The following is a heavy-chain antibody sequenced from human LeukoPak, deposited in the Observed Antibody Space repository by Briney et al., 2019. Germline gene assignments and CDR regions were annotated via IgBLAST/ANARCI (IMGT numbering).Heavy chain of an antibody. D-gene: IGHD6-25*01. V-gene: IGHV3-21*01. CDR3: AREVSEAFDY. Sequence: GGSLRLSCGASGFTLSTYSMNWVRQAPGKGLEWVSSIGGSSTSIYYADSVKGRFTISRDNAKNSLYLQMNSLRAEDTAVYYCAREVSEAFDYWGQGTLVTVSS. J-gene: IGHJ4*02. CDR2: IGGSSTSI. CDR1: GFTLSTYS.